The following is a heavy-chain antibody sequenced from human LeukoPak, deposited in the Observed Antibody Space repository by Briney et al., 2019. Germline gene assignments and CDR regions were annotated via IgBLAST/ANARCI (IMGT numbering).Heavy chain of an antibody. V-gene: IGHV1-2*02. CDR1: GNTFTGYY. J-gene: IGHJ3*02. CDR3: ARGNPDYGGNPRKNLGLGI. D-gene: IGHD4-23*01. Sequence: ASVKVSCKASGNTFTGYYMHWVRQAPGQGLEWMGWINPNSGGTNYAQKFQGRVTMTRDTSISTAYMELSRLRSDDTAVYYCARGNPDYGGNPRKNLGLGIWGQGTMVTVSS. CDR2: INPNSGGT.